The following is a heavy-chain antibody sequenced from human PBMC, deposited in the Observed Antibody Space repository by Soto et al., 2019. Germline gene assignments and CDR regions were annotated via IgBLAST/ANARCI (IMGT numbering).Heavy chain of an antibody. CDR1: GFSLTTDGAG. V-gene: IGHV2-5*02. D-gene: IGHD4-4*01. CDR3: AHRPLDYNSYAPYFDY. J-gene: IGHJ4*02. CDR2: IYWDDDK. Sequence: QITLRETGPTLVNPTQTLTLTCTLSGFSLTTDGAGVGWIRQPPGKALEWLALIYWDDDKRYSPSLRSRLTSTKDTSKNQVVLTMTNVDPVDTATYYCAHRPLDYNSYAPYFDYWGQGTLVTVSS.